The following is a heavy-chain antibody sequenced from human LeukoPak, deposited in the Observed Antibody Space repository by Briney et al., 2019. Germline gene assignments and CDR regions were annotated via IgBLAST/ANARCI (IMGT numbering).Heavy chain of an antibody. CDR2: IKQDGSRK. Sequence: PGGSLRLSCAASGFTFTGYWMVWVRQAPGKGLEWVANIKQDGSRKHYVDSVKGRFTISRDNAKKSLYLQMNNLRAEDTGVYYCAREDWGPDYWGQGTLVTVSS. CDR1: GFTFTGYW. D-gene: IGHD7-27*01. J-gene: IGHJ4*02. CDR3: AREDWGPDY. V-gene: IGHV3-7*01.